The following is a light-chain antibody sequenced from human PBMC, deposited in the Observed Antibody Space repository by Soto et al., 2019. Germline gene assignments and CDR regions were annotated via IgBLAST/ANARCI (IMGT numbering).Light chain of an antibody. J-gene: IGLJ3*02. CDR2: RNN. Sequence: QSVLTQPPSASGTPGQRVTISCSGSSSNIGSNYVYWYQQLPGTAPKLLIYRNNQRPSGVPDRFSGSKSGTSASLAISGLWSEDEADYYCAVWDDSLSREVFGGGTKLTVL. V-gene: IGLV1-47*03. CDR3: AVWDDSLSREV. CDR1: SSNIGSNY.